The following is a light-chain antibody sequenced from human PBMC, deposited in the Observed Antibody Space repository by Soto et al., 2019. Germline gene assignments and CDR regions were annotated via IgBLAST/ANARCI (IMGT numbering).Light chain of an antibody. CDR3: QQYGSSPGT. CDR2: GAS. J-gene: IGKJ1*01. Sequence: EIGLTQSPGTLSLSPVARATLSCRASQSVSSTYLAWYQQKPGQAPRLLIYGASSRATGIPDRFSGSGSGTDFTLNISRLEPEDFAVYYCQQYGSSPGTFGQGTKVDIK. V-gene: IGKV3-20*01. CDR1: QSVSSTY.